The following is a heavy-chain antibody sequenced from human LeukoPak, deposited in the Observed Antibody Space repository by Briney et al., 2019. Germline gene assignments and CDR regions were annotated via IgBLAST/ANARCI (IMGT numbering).Heavy chain of an antibody. CDR3: AKDGGDAGIAVAGYYFDY. Sequence: PGGSLRLSCAASGFTFSSYAMSWVRQAPGKGLEWVSAISGSGGSTYYADSVKGRFTISRDNFQNTLYLQMNSLRAEDTAVYYCAKDGGDAGIAVAGYYFDYWGQGTLVTVSS. CDR2: ISGSGGST. CDR1: GFTFSSYA. V-gene: IGHV3-23*01. J-gene: IGHJ4*02. D-gene: IGHD6-19*01.